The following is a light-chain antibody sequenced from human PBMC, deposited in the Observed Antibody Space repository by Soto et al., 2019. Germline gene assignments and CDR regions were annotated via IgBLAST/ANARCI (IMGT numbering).Light chain of an antibody. CDR2: EVS. J-gene: IGLJ2*01. Sequence: QSVLTQPASVSGSPGQSITISCTGTSSDVGGYNYVSWYQQHPGKAPKLMIYEVSNRPSGVSNRFSGSKSGNTASLTISGLQAEDEADYYCSSYTRSSIVVFGGGTQQTVL. V-gene: IGLV2-14*01. CDR3: SSYTRSSIVV. CDR1: SSDVGGYNY.